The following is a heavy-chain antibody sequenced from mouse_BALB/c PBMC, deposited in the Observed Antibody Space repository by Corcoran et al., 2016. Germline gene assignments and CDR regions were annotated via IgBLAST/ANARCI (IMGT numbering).Heavy chain of an antibody. CDR3: ARSVTTWFAY. Sequence: QVQLQQSGPELVKPGASVKISCKASGYSFTSYYIHWVKQRPGQGLEWIGWIFPGSGNTKYNEKFKGKATLTSDKSSSTAYMELSSLTSEDSAVYYCARSVTTWFAYWGQGTLVTVSA. J-gene: IGHJ3*01. CDR2: IFPGSGNT. CDR1: GYSFTSYY. D-gene: IGHD2-1*01. V-gene: IGHV1-66*01.